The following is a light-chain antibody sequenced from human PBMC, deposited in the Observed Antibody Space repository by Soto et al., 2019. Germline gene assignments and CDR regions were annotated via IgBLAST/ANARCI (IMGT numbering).Light chain of an antibody. V-gene: IGLV2-11*01. CDR3: CSYAGTYTGV. J-gene: IGLJ1*01. CDR2: DVS. Sequence: QSFLTQPRSVSGSPGQSVSISCTGTSSDVGRYSYVSWYQQHPGKAPKLMIYDVSERPSGVPDRFSGSKSGNTASLTISGLQAEDEADYYCCSYAGTYTGVFGTGTKVTV. CDR1: SSDVGRYSY.